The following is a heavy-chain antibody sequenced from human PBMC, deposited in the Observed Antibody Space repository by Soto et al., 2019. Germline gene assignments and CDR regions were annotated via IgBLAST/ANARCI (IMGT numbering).Heavy chain of an antibody. CDR3: AKGALYSGYDNYYGMDV. CDR2: ISYDGSNK. Sequence: GGSLRLSCAASGFTFSSYGMHWVRQAPGKGLEWVAVISYDGSNKYYADSVKGRFTISRDNSKNTLYLQMNSLRAEDTAVYYCAKGALYSGYDNYYGMDVWGQGTTVTVSS. J-gene: IGHJ6*02. CDR1: GFTFSSYG. D-gene: IGHD5-12*01. V-gene: IGHV3-30*18.